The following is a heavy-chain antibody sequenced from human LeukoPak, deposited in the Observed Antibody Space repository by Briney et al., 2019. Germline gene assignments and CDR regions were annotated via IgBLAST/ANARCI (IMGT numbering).Heavy chain of an antibody. J-gene: IGHJ5*02. CDR3: ARGPYYDFWSGLYNWFDP. D-gene: IGHD3-3*01. Sequence: GASVKVSCKASGYTFTSYGISWVRQAPGQGLERMGWISAYNGNTNYAQKLQGRVTMTTDTSTSTAYMELRSLRSDDTAVYYCARGPYYDFWSGLYNWFDPWGQGTLVTVSS. V-gene: IGHV1-18*01. CDR1: GYTFTSYG. CDR2: ISAYNGNT.